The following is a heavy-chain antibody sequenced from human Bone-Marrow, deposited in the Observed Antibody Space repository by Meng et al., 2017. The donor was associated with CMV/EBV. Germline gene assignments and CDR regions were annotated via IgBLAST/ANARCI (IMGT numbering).Heavy chain of an antibody. CDR1: GFTFSSYG. D-gene: IGHD1-14*01. Sequence: GESLKISCAASGFTFSSYGMHWVRQAPGKGLEWVAFIRYDGSNKYYADSVKGRFTISRDNSKNTLYLQMNSLRAEDTAVYYCANSGLNRRGNWCDPWGQGNLVNVDS. CDR3: ANSGLNRRGNWCDP. CDR2: IRYDGSNK. J-gene: IGHJ5*02. V-gene: IGHV3-30*02.